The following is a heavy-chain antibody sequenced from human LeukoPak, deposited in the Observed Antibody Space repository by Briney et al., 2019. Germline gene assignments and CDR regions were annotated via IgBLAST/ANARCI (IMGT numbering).Heavy chain of an antibody. V-gene: IGHV4-61*10. D-gene: IGHD2-2*01. J-gene: IGHJ4*02. CDR3: ASGPIVVPAATRSFDY. Sequence: SETLSLTCTVSGGSISSGSYYWSWIRQPAGKGLEWIGYIYYSGSTNYNPSLKSRVTISVDTSKNQFSLKLSSVTAADTAVYYCASGPIVVPAATRSFDYWGQGTLVTVSS. CDR2: IYYSGST. CDR1: GGSISSGSYY.